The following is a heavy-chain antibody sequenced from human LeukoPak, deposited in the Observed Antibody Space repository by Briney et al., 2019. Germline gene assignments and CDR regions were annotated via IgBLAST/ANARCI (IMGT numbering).Heavy chain of an antibody. CDR1: GFTFTSSA. CDR2: IRQDGSEQ. D-gene: IGHD2/OR15-2a*01. V-gene: IGHV3-7*01. Sequence: PGGSLRLSCAASGFTFTSSAMSWVRQAPGKGLEWVANIRQDGSEQYYVDSVKGRFTISRDNAKQSLFLQMNSLRAEDTAVYYCARVAVIYYYYMEVWGKGTTVTVSS. CDR3: ARVAVIYYYYMEV. J-gene: IGHJ6*03.